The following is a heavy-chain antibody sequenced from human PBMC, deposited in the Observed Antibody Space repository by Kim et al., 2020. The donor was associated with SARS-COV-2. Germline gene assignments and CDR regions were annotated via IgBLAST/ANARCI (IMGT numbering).Heavy chain of an antibody. CDR2: ISFDGSNT. Sequence: GGSLRLSCAASGFTFTMYSMHWVRQAPGKGLEWVAFISFDGSNTDYADSVKGRFTVSRDSSKNTVFLEMSRLRLEDTALYFCARDPRYASGRGYFDSWGPGTEVTIS. CDR3: ARDPRYASGRGYFDS. D-gene: IGHD6-19*01. CDR1: GFTFTMYS. J-gene: IGHJ4*02. V-gene: IGHV3-30*04.